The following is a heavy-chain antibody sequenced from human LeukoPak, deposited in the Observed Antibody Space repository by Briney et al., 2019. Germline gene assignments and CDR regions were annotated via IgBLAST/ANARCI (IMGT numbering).Heavy chain of an antibody. CDR1: GFTFSGSA. Sequence: GGSLTLSCAASGFTFSGSAIHWVRQASGKGLEWVGRIRSKANNYATAYAASVKGRFTISRDDLKNTAYLQINSLKTEDTAVYYCITPDSNGSRDYWGQGTLVTVSS. CDR3: ITPDSNGSRDY. D-gene: IGHD5-18*01. CDR2: IRSKANNYAT. J-gene: IGHJ4*02. V-gene: IGHV3-73*01.